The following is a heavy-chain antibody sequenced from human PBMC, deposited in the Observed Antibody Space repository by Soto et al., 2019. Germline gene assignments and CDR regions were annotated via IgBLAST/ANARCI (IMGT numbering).Heavy chain of an antibody. CDR3: ARGGGSSSWNFDS. Sequence: EVQLVESGGGLVQPGGSLRLSCAASGFTFSSFTMNWVRQAPGKGLEWISYITSSSGNIYYADSVKGRFTISRDNAKNSLYLQMNSLRAEDTAVYYCARGGGSSSWNFDSWGQGTRVTVSS. CDR2: ITSSSGNI. V-gene: IGHV3-48*01. D-gene: IGHD6-13*01. CDR1: GFTFSSFT. J-gene: IGHJ4*02.